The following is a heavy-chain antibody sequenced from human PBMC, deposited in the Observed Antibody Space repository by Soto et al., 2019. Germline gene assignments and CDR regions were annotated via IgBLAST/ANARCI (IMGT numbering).Heavy chain of an antibody. CDR2: INAYNGNT. Sequence: QVQLVQSGGEVKKPGASVKVSCKASGYTVTTYGISWVRQAPGQGLEWLGWINAYNGNTNYAQNLQGIVTMTTDTSTSTAYMELRSLRSDDTAVYYCARARVGATYDLDYWGQGTLVTVSS. V-gene: IGHV1-18*01. J-gene: IGHJ4*02. CDR1: GYTVTTYG. D-gene: IGHD1-26*01. CDR3: ARARVGATYDLDY.